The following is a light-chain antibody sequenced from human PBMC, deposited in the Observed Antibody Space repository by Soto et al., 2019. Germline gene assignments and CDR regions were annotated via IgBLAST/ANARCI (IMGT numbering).Light chain of an antibody. V-gene: IGLV4-69*02. CDR3: QTWGTDIHVV. J-gene: IGLJ2*01. CDR1: SGHSSYA. Sequence: QPVLTQSPSASASLGASVKLTCTLSSGHSSYAIAWHQQQPEKGPRYLVKVNSDGSHIKGDGIPGRCSGFSSGAERYLTISSLQSEDEADYYCQTWGTDIHVVFGGGTKVTVL. CDR2: VNSDGSH.